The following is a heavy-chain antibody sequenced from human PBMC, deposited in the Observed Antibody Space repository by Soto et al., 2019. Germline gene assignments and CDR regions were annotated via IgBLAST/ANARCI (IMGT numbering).Heavy chain of an antibody. D-gene: IGHD2-15*01. CDR1: GYTFTSYG. V-gene: IGHV1-18*01. Sequence: QVQLVQSGAEVKKPGASVKVSCKASGYTFTSYGISWVRQAPGQGLEWMGWISAYNGNTNYAQKLQGRVTMTTDTSTSTACMELRSLRSDDTAVYYCARSGGQPLFSYRRNNWFDPWGQGTLVTVSS. J-gene: IGHJ5*02. CDR2: ISAYNGNT. CDR3: ARSGGQPLFSYRRNNWFDP.